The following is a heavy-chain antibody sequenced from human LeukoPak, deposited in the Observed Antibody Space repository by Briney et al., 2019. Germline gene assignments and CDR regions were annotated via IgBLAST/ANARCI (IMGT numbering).Heavy chain of an antibody. CDR1: GFTFSSYG. D-gene: IGHD3-10*01. J-gene: IGHJ6*03. V-gene: IGHV3-48*04. CDR2: ISSSGSTI. Sequence: GGSLRLSCAASGFTFSSYGMHWVRQAPGKGLEWVSYISSSGSTIYYADSVKGRFTISRDNAKNSLYLQMNSLRAEDTALYYCAKDADGSGAYYMDVWGKGTTVTISS. CDR3: AKDADGSGAYYMDV.